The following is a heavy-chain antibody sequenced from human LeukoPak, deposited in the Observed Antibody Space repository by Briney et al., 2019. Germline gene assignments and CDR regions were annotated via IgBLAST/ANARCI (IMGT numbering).Heavy chain of an antibody. D-gene: IGHD3-10*01. CDR2: ISSSGSTI. CDR3: ARVTGRSMVRGVIITDYYYYMDV. CDR1: GFTFSDYY. Sequence: PGGSLRLSCAASGFTFSDYYMSWIRQAPGKGLEWVSYISSSGSTIYYADSVKGRFTISRDNAKNSLYLQMNSLRAEDTAVYYCARVTGRSMVRGVIITDYYYYMDVWGKGTTVTVSS. V-gene: IGHV3-11*04. J-gene: IGHJ6*03.